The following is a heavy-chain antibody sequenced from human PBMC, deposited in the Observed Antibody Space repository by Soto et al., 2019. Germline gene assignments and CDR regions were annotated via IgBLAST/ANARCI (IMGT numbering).Heavy chain of an antibody. CDR2: INPSGGST. Sequence: ASVKGSCKASGYTFTSYYMHWVRQAPGQGLEWMGIINPSGGSTSYAQKFQGRVTMTRDTSTSTVYMELNNLRAEDTGVYYCAKGLLNGRWYAADWGQGTLVTVSS. CDR3: AKGLLNGRWYAAD. V-gene: IGHV1-46*01. J-gene: IGHJ4*02. D-gene: IGHD6-13*01. CDR1: GYTFTSYY.